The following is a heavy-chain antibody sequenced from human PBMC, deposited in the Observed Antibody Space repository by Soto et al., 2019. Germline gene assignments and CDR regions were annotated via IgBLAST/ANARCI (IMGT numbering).Heavy chain of an antibody. J-gene: IGHJ4*02. V-gene: IGHV4-59*08. D-gene: IGHD3-9*01. CDR3: ARQPRILTGYSGQFDY. CDR2: IYYSGST. Sequence: PSETLSLTCTVSGGSISSYYWSWIRQPPGKGLEWIGYIYYSGSTNYNPSLKSRVTISVDTSKNQFSLKLSPVTAADTAVYYCARQPRILTGYSGQFDYWGQGTLVTVSS. CDR1: GGSISSYY.